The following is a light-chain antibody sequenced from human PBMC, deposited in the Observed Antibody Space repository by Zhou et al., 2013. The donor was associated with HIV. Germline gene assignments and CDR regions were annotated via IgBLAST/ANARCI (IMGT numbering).Light chain of an antibody. Sequence: DIQITQSPSSVSASVGDRVTITCRASQAISSRLAWYQQKPGKAPRLLIYTASNLESGVPSRFSGSGSGTDFTLTINSLQAEDVATYYCQKYNSAPLTFGGGTKVEIK. J-gene: IGKJ4*01. CDR3: QKYNSAPLT. V-gene: IGKV1D-12*01. CDR2: TAS. CDR1: QAISSR.